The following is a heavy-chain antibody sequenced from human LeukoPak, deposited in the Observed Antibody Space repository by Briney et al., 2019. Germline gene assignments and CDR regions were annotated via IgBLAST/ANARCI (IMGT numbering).Heavy chain of an antibody. CDR1: GGSISSYY. Sequence: SETLSLTCTVSGGSISSYYWSWIRQLPGKGLEWIGYIYYSGSTNYNPSLKRRVTISVDTSKNQFSLKLNSVTAADTAVYYCVRGGPPTVTRFDYWGQGTLVTVSS. CDR2: IYYSGST. D-gene: IGHD4-17*01. V-gene: IGHV4-59*01. CDR3: VRGGPPTVTRFDY. J-gene: IGHJ4*02.